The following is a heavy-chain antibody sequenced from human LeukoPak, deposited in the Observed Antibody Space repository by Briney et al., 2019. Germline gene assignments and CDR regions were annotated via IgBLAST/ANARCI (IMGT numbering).Heavy chain of an antibody. Sequence: SETLSLTCAVYGGSFSGYYWSWIRQPPGKGLEWTGEINHSGSTNYNPSLKSRVTISVDTSKNQFSLKLSSVTAADTAVYYCARGGLLWFGETRGMFDYWGQGTLVTVSS. CDR2: INHSGST. CDR1: GGSFSGYY. D-gene: IGHD3-10*01. V-gene: IGHV4-34*01. J-gene: IGHJ4*02. CDR3: ARGGLLWFGETRGMFDY.